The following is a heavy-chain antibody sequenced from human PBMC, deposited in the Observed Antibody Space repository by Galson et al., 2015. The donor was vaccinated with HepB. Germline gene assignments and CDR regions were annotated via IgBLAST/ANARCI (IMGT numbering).Heavy chain of an antibody. V-gene: IGHV3-9*01. Sequence: SLRLSCAASGFTFADYAMHWVRQAPGKGLEWVSGISWNSGSIGYADSVKGRFTISRDNAKNSLYLQMNSLRAEDTALYYCAKDKGGSHYVGYYYYMDVWGKGTTVTVSS. CDR2: ISWNSGSI. CDR3: AKDKGGSHYVGYYYYMDV. J-gene: IGHJ6*03. CDR1: GFTFADYA. D-gene: IGHD1-26*01.